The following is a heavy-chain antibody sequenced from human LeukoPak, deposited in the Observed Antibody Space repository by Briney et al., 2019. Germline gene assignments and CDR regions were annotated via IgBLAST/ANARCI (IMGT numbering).Heavy chain of an antibody. CDR1: GYTFIAYY. J-gene: IGHJ3*02. D-gene: IGHD3-10*01. Sequence: GASVKVSCKASGYTFIAYYMHWVRQAPGQGLEWMGWINPKSGGTNYAQKFQGRVTMTRDTSISTAYMDMSSLRSDDTAVYYCARNLWFGESSDAFDMWGQGTMVTVSS. V-gene: IGHV1-2*02. CDR2: INPKSGGT. CDR3: ARNLWFGESSDAFDM.